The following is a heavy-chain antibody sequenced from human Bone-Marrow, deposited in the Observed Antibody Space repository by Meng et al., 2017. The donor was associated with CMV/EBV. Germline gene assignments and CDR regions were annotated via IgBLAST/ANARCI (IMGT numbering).Heavy chain of an antibody. Sequence: GESLKISCAASGFTFSSYAMSWVRQAPGKGLEWVANIKQDGSEKYYVDSVKGRFTISRDNAKNSLYLQMNSLRAEDTAVYYCARDQYRGGASFDYWGQGTLVTVSS. CDR2: IKQDGSEK. CDR3: ARDQYRGGASFDY. V-gene: IGHV3-7*01. CDR1: GFTFSSYA. D-gene: IGHD1-26*01. J-gene: IGHJ4*02.